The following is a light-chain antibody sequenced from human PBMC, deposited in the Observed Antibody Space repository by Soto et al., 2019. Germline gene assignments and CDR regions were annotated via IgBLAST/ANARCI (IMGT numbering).Light chain of an antibody. Sequence: DIQMTQSPSTLSASVGDRVTLTCRASQSISNSLAWYQQKPGKAPKLLIYEASSLKSGVPSRFSGSGSGTEYTLTISSLQPDDFATYYCQQYNGYWTFGQGTKVEL. CDR2: EAS. CDR1: QSISNS. V-gene: IGKV1-5*03. J-gene: IGKJ1*01. CDR3: QQYNGYWT.